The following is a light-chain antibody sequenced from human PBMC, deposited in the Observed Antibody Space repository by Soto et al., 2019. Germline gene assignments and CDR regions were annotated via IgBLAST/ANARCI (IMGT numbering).Light chain of an antibody. CDR1: QSVSSY. J-gene: IGKJ2*01. CDR3: QQRSNWPPGYT. V-gene: IGKV3-11*01. Sequence: EIVLTQSPATLSLSPGERATLSCRASQSVSSYLAGYQQKPGQAPRLLIYDASNRATGIPARFSGSGSGTDFTLTISSLEPEDFAVYYCQQRSNWPPGYTFGQGTKLEIK. CDR2: DAS.